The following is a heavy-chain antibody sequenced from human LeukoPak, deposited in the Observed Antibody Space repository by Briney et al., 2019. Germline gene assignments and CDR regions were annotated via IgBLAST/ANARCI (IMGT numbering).Heavy chain of an antibody. D-gene: IGHD6-19*01. CDR1: GGLISSSSYY. J-gene: IGHJ4*02. V-gene: IGHV4-39*01. CDR3: ARTAGVAVAGSRQYFDY. CDR2: FYYSGST. Sequence: PSETLSPTCTVSGGLISSSSYYWGWIRQPPEKGLEWIGSFYYSGSTYYHPSLKSRVTISVDTSKNQFSLNLSSVTAADTAVYYCARTAGVAVAGSRQYFDYWGQGTLVTVSS.